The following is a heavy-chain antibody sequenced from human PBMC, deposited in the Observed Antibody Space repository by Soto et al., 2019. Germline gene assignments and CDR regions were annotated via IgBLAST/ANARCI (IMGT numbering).Heavy chain of an antibody. V-gene: IGHV4-34*01. Sequence: SETLSLTCAVYGGSFSGYYWSWIRQPPGKGLEWIGEINHSGSTNYNPSLKSRVTISVDTSKNQFSLKLSSVTAADTAVYNCARSKRHFWSGYSTTDYWGQGTLVTVSS. J-gene: IGHJ4*02. CDR1: GGSFSGYY. CDR2: INHSGST. D-gene: IGHD3-3*02. CDR3: ARSKRHFWSGYSTTDY.